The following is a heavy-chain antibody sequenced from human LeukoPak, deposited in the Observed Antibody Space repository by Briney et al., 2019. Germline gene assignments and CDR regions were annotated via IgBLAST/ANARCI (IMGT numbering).Heavy chain of an antibody. J-gene: IGHJ6*02. V-gene: IGHV1-69*13. CDR3: ARDYYCGSGSYYRAPCYGMDV. CDR1: GGTFSSYA. D-gene: IGHD3-10*01. Sequence: SVKVSCKASGGTFSSYAISWVRQAPGQGLEWMGGIIPIFGTANYAQKFQGRVTITADESTSTAYMELSSLRSEDTAVYYCARDYYCGSGSYYRAPCYGMDVWGQGTTVTVSS. CDR2: IIPIFGTA.